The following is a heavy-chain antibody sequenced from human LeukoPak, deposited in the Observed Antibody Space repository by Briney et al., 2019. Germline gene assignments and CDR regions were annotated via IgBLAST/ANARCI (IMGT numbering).Heavy chain of an antibody. CDR2: MNPNSGNT. D-gene: IGHD4-11*01. CDR3: ARGESNPYDAFDI. V-gene: IGHV1-8*03. J-gene: IGHJ3*02. CDR1: GYTFTSYG. Sequence: ASVKVSCKASGYTFTSYGISWVRQAPGQGLEWMGWMNPNSGNTGYAQKFQGRVTITRNTSISTAYMELSSLRSEDTAVYYCARGESNPYDAFDIWGQGTMVTVSS.